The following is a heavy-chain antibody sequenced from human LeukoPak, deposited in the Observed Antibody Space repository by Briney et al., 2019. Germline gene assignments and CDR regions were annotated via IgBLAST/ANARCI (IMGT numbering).Heavy chain of an antibody. Sequence: SETLSLTCTVSGGSISSGSYYWSWIRQPAGKGLEWIGRIYTSGSTNYNPSLKSRVTISVDTSKNQFSLKLSSVTAADTAVYYCARRRENNWNHNWFDPWGQGTLVTVSS. J-gene: IGHJ5*02. CDR3: ARRRENNWNHNWFDP. CDR2: IYTSGST. D-gene: IGHD1-20*01. V-gene: IGHV4-61*02. CDR1: GGSISSGSYY.